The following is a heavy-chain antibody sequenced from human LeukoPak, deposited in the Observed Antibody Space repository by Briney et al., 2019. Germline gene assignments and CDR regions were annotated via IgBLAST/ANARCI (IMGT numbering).Heavy chain of an antibody. V-gene: IGHV3-7*01. J-gene: IGHJ4*02. D-gene: IGHD6-13*01. CDR1: GLTFTSSW. CDR3: ARDWEHSRYN. CDR2: INEPGTEQ. Sequence: GGSLRLSCAASGLTFTSSWMSWVRQAPGKGLEWVANINEPGTEQFYVDSVKGRFTLSRDNAKNSVHLLMNSLRVEDTAVYYCARDWEHSRYNWGQGTLVTVSS.